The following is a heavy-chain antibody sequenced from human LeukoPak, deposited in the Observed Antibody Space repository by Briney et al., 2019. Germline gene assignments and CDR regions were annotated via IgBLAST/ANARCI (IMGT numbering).Heavy chain of an antibody. CDR3: ASASSGYWGAFDI. Sequence: GASVKVSFEASGYTFTIYYMHWVRQAPGQGLEWMGIINPSGGSTSYAQKFRGRVTMTRDTSTSTVYMELSSLRSEDTAVYYCASASSGYWGAFDIWGQGTMVTVSS. CDR2: INPSGGST. D-gene: IGHD3-22*01. V-gene: IGHV1-46*01. CDR1: GYTFTIYY. J-gene: IGHJ3*02.